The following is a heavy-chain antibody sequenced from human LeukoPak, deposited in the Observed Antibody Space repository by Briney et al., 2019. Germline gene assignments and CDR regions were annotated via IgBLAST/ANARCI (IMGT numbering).Heavy chain of an antibody. D-gene: IGHD3-22*01. CDR1: GFTVSNYH. CDR3: VKDPYDSSGHDQGAY. J-gene: IGHJ4*02. V-gene: IGHV3-23*01. CDR2: IIHTGFDT. Sequence: GGPLRLSCAASGFTVSNYHINWVRQAPGKGLEWVAAIIHTGFDTYYADSVKGRFTLSRDNSKNMVFLQMNSLRVDDTAVYYCVKDPYDSSGHDQGAYWGQGALVTVSS.